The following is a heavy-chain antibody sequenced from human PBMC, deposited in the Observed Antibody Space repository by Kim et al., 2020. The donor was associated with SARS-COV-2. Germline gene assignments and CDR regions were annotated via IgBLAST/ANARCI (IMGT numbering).Heavy chain of an antibody. V-gene: IGHV3-33*01. CDR3: AREAAAGTASGMDV. J-gene: IGHJ6*02. Sequence: YADSVKGRFTISRDNSKNTLYLQMNSLRAEDTAVYYCAREAAAGTASGMDVWGQGTTVTVSS. D-gene: IGHD6-13*01.